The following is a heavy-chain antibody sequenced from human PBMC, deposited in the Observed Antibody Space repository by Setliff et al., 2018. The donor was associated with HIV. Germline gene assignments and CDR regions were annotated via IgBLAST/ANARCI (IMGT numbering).Heavy chain of an antibody. CDR1: GGSISSRSYY. CDR2: IFYSGTT. D-gene: IGHD3-22*01. CDR3: ARFNALLGSSTYYDY. J-gene: IGHJ4*02. V-gene: IGHV4-61*01. Sequence: SETLSLTCSVSGGSISSRSYYWTWIRQPPGRGLEWIGYIFYSGTTKFNPSLKSRAAISVDSSNNQFSLKMTSVTAADTAVYFCARFNALLGSSTYYDYWGPGLLVTVSS.